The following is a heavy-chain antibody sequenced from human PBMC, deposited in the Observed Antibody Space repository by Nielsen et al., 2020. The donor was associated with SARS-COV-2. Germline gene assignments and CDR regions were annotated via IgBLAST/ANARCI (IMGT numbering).Heavy chain of an antibody. J-gene: IGHJ4*02. D-gene: IGHD2-2*01. CDR3: ARSRGCSATSCFFDY. V-gene: IGHV1-3*04. CDR2: INSDSGNT. Sequence: ASVKVSCKASGYSFTYYTIHWVRQDPGQRLEWMGWINSDSGNTKYSQKFRGRVTITRDTSASTAYMELSGLSSEDTAVYYCARSRGCSATSCFFDYWGQGALVTVSS. CDR1: GYSFTYYT.